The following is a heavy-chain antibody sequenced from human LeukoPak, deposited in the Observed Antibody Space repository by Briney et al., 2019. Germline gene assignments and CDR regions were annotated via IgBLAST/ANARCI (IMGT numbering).Heavy chain of an antibody. V-gene: IGHV1-8*01. CDR1: GYTFATYD. CDR3: ARGPPEHPQGY. D-gene: IGHD1-14*01. CDR2: MNPNSGNT. Sequence: ASVKVSCKASGYTFATYDINWVRQATGQGLEWMGWMNPNSGNTDYAQKFQGRVTMTRNTSITTAFMELNNLRSEDTAVYYCARGPPEHPQGYWGQGTLVTVSS. J-gene: IGHJ4*02.